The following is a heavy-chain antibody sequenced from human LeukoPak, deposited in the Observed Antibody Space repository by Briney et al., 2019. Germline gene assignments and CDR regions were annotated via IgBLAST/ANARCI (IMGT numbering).Heavy chain of an antibody. D-gene: IGHD3-10*01. CDR1: GFTFSSYD. CDR2: IGTAGDT. Sequence: PGGSLRLSCAASGFTFSSYDMHWVRQATGKGLEWVSAIGTAGDTYYPGSMKGRFTISRENAKNSLYLQMNSLRAGDTAVYYRAREGVYGSGAESLYGMDVWGQGTTVTVSS. V-gene: IGHV3-13*01. CDR3: AREGVYGSGAESLYGMDV. J-gene: IGHJ6*02.